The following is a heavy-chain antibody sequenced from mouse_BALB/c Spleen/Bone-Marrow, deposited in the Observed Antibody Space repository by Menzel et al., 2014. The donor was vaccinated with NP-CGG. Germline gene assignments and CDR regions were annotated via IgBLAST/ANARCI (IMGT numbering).Heavy chain of an antibody. J-gene: IGHJ2*01. Sequence: DVMLVESGGGLVKPGGSLKLSCTASGFTFSSYGMSWARQTPEKRLEWVATISGGGSYRYYPDSVQGRITISRDNAKNNLYLQMSSLRSEDTALYYCATQNFDYWGQGTTLTVSS. V-gene: IGHV5-9-2*01. CDR2: ISGGGSYR. CDR3: ATQNFDY. CDR1: GFTFSSYG.